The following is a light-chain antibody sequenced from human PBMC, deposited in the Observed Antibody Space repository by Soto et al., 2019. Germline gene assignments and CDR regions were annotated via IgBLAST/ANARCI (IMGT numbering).Light chain of an antibody. CDR3: GTWDSGLSAV. CDR1: SSNIGHNY. Sequence: QSALTQPPSVSAAPGQTVTISCSGSSSNIGHNYVSWYQHLPGTAPKLLIYDNNKRSSGIPDRFSGSQSGTSATLGITGLQTGDEADYYCGTWDSGLSAVFGGGTKLTVL. CDR2: DNN. J-gene: IGLJ2*01. V-gene: IGLV1-51*01.